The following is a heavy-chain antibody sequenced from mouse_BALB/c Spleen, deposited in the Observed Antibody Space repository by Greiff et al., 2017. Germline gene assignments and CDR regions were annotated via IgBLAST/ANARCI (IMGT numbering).Heavy chain of an antibody. Sequence: VQLQQSGAELVRPGVSVKISCKGSGYTFTDYAMHWVKQSHAKSLEWIGVISTYYGDASYNQKFKGKATMTVDKSSSTAYMELARLTSEDSAIYYCARGNSLLRFFDYWGQGTTLTVSS. CDR2: ISTYYGDA. J-gene: IGHJ2*01. D-gene: IGHD1-2*01. CDR3: ARGNSLLRFFDY. V-gene: IGHV1S137*01. CDR1: GYTFTDYA.